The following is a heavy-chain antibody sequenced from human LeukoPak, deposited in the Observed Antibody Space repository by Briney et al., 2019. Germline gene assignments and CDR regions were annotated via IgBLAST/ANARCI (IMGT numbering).Heavy chain of an antibody. J-gene: IGHJ2*01. CDR2: IWYDGSNK. D-gene: IGHD2/OR15-2a*01. CDR3: ARDRSMSGWYIDL. Sequence: GRSLRLSCAASGFTFSSYGMHWVRQAPGKGLEWVAVIWYDGSNKYYPDSVQGRFTISRDNSKNTLYLQVNSLRAEDTAVYYCARDRSMSGWYIDLWGRSTLVTVSS. CDR1: GFTFSSYG. V-gene: IGHV3-33*01.